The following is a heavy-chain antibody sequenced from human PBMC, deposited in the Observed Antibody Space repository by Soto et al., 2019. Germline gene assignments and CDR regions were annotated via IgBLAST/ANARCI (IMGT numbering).Heavy chain of an antibody. Sequence: GSLRLSCAASGFTFSSYEMNWVRQAPGKGLEWVSYISSSGSTIYYADSVKGRFTISRDNAKNSLYLQMNSLRAEDTAVYYCARPQSPATVNGDDYWGQGTLVTVS. CDR3: ARPQSPATVNGDDY. CDR1: GFTFSSYE. V-gene: IGHV3-48*03. D-gene: IGHD4-17*01. CDR2: ISSSGSTI. J-gene: IGHJ4*02.